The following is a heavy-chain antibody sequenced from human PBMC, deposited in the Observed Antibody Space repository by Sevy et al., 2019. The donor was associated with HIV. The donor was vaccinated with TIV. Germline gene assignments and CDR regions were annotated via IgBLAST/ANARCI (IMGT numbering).Heavy chain of an antibody. J-gene: IGHJ4*02. CDR2: MNKDGNII. D-gene: IGHD3-22*01. CDR1: DLRNYW. V-gene: IGHV3-74*01. Sequence: EGSLRLSCVASDLRNYWMHWVRQVPGKGLVWVSRMNKDGNIINYADSVKDRFIISRDNARNTLYLQMNSLRADDTAVYYCVRDFNGYSDYWGQGTLVTVSS. CDR3: VRDFNGYSDY.